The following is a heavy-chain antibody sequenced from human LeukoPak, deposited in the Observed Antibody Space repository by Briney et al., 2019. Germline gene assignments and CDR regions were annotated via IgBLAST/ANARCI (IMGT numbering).Heavy chain of an antibody. D-gene: IGHD4-17*01. Sequence: PSETLSLTCTVSGGSISSSSYYWGWLRQPPGKGLEWIGSIYYSGSTYYNPSLKSRVTISVATSKNQFSLKLSSVTAADTAVYYCASTTVTTPYDAFDIWGQGTMVTVSS. J-gene: IGHJ3*02. CDR1: GGSISSSSYY. V-gene: IGHV4-39*07. CDR2: IYYSGST. CDR3: ASTTVTTPYDAFDI.